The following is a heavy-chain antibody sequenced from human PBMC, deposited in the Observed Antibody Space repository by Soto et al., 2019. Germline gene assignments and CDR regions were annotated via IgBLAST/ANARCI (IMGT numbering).Heavy chain of an antibody. D-gene: IGHD4-17*01. Sequence: QVQLQESGPGLVKPSQTLSLTCTVSGGSISSGGYYWSWIRQHPGKGLEWIGYIYYSGSTYYNPSLKTRVTISVDTSKNQFSLKLSSVTAADTAVYYCATAPLTGTTVTTFLDHWYFDLWGRGTLVTVSS. CDR2: IYYSGST. CDR1: GGSISSGGYY. J-gene: IGHJ2*01. V-gene: IGHV4-31*03. CDR3: ATAPLTGTTVTTFLDHWYFDL.